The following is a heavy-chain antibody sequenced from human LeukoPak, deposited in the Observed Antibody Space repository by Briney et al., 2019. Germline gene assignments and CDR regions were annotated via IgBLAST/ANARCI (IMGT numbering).Heavy chain of an antibody. D-gene: IGHD3-22*01. CDR1: GYSISSGYY. V-gene: IGHV4-38-2*02. Sequence: SETLSLTCTVSGYSISSGYYWGWIRKPPGKGLEWIGSIYHSGSTYYNPSLKSRVTISVDTSKNQFSLKLSSVTAADTAVYYCARDTYYYDSSGYADAFDIWGQGTMVTVSS. CDR3: ARDTYYYDSSGYADAFDI. J-gene: IGHJ3*02. CDR2: IYHSGST.